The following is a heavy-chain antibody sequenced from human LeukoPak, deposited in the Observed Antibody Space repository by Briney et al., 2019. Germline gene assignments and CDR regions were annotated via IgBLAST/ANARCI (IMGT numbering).Heavy chain of an antibody. V-gene: IGHV3-21*01. CDR3: ASMYSSSWYSAYYYYYGMDV. D-gene: IGHD6-13*01. J-gene: IGHJ6*02. CDR2: ISSSSSYI. Sequence: GGSLRLSCAASGFTFSSYSMNWVRQAPGKGLEWVSSISSSSSYICYADSVKGRFTISRDNAKNSLYLQMNSLRAEDTAVYYCASMYSSSWYSAYYYYYGMDVWGQGTTVTVSS. CDR1: GFTFSSYS.